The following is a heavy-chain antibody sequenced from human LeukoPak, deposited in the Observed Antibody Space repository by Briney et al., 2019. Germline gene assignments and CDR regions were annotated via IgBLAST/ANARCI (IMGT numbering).Heavy chain of an antibody. V-gene: IGHV6-1*01. D-gene: IGHD3-10*01. Sequence: SQTLSLTCAISGDSVPSNSAAWNWFRQSPSRGLEWLGRTYYRSKWYNDYAQSVKSRITINPETSKNQISLQLNSVTPEDTAVYYCAAGTGVFDYWGQGTLVTVSS. CDR2: TYYRSKWYN. CDR1: GDSVPSNSAA. CDR3: AAGTGVFDY. J-gene: IGHJ4*02.